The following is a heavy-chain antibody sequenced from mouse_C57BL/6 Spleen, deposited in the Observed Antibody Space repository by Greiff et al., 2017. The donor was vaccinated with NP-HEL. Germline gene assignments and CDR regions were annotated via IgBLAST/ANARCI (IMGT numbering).Heavy chain of an antibody. CDR1: GYAFTNYL. CDR3: ARYSTFDY. V-gene: IGHV1-54*01. CDR2: INPGSGGT. Sequence: QVQLKQPGAELVRPGTSVKVSCKASGYAFTNYLIEWVKQRPGQGLEWIGEINPGSGGTNYNEKFKGKATLTADKSSSTAYMQLSSLTSEDSAVYFCARYSTFDYWGQGTTLTVAS. J-gene: IGHJ2*01. D-gene: IGHD2-1*01.